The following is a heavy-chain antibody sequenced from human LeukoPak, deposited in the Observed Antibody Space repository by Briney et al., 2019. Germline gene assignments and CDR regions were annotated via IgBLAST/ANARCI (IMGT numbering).Heavy chain of an antibody. CDR3: ARDVTHRRNYDSSGYQIVPAF. Sequence: GASVKVSCKASGYTFTNYAMNWVRQAPGQGLEWMGWISGYNGHTKYVQKFQGRVTLTTDTSTSTAYMELRSLRSDDTAMFYCARDVTHRRNYDSSGYQIVPAFWGQGTLVTVSS. CDR2: ISGYNGHT. J-gene: IGHJ4*02. D-gene: IGHD3-22*01. V-gene: IGHV1-18*01. CDR1: GYTFTNYA.